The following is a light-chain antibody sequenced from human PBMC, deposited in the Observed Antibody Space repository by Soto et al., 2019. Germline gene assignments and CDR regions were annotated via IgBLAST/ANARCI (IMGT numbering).Light chain of an antibody. CDR2: GAS. J-gene: IGKJ1*01. V-gene: IGKV3-20*01. Sequence: EIVFTHSPGTLSVXPXXXXAXXXRASQSVSSSYLAWYQQKPGQAPGLLIYGASSRATGIPDRFSGSGSGTDFTLTISRLEPEDFAVYYCQHYGDSLWTFGQGTKVDIK. CDR3: QHYGDSLWT. CDR1: QSVSSSY.